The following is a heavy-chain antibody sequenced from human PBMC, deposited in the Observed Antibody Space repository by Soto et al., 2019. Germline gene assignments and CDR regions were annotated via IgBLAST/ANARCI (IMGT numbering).Heavy chain of an antibody. CDR1: GYTFTHYG. J-gene: IGHJ6*02. CDR2: ISGYNGNT. V-gene: IGHV1-18*01. CDR3: AREGQAPYYYYGMDV. Sequence: QVQVVQSGDEVKKPGASVKVSCKASGYTFTHYGFSWVRQAPGQGLEWMGWISGYNGNTKYAEKFQGRVTMTTDTSTSTAYMELRSLRSDDTAVYYCAREGQAPYYYYGMDVWGQGTAVTVSS.